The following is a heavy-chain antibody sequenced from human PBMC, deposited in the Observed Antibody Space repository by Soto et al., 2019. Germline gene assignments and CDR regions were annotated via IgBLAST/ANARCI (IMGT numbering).Heavy chain of an antibody. CDR1: GGSISSYY. D-gene: IGHD5-18*01. Sequence: PSETLSLTCTVSGGSISSYYWSWIRQPPGKGLEWIGYIYYSGSTNYNPSLKSRVTISVDTSKNQFSLKLSSVTAADTAVYYCASDPGYSYGYDYWGQGTLVTVYS. J-gene: IGHJ4*02. CDR3: ASDPGYSYGYDY. V-gene: IGHV4-59*01. CDR2: IYYSGST.